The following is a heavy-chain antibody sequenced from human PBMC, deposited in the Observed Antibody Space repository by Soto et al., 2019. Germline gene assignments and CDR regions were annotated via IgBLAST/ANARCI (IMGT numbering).Heavy chain of an antibody. CDR2: ISVYNGNT. J-gene: IGHJ5*02. CDR1: GYTFTSYG. Sequence: ASVKVSCKASGYTFTSYGISWVRQAPGQGLEWMGWISVYNGNTNYAQKFQGRVTMITDTPTSTAYMELRSLRSDDTAVYYCARTVAARNWFDPWCQGSLVTVS. V-gene: IGHV1-18*04. D-gene: IGHD6-6*01. CDR3: ARTVAARNWFDP.